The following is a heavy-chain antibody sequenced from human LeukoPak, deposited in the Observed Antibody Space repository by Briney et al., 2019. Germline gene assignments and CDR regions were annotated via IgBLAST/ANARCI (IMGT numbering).Heavy chain of an antibody. CDR3: AGGGGDRWGPFDI. CDR1: GGSISSYY. CDR2: IYYSGNT. D-gene: IGHD2-21*02. V-gene: IGHV4-59*01. J-gene: IGHJ3*02. Sequence: SETLSLTCTVSGGSISSYYWSWIRQPPRKGLEWVGYIYYSGNTNYNPSLKSRLTISVDTSKNQFSLKLSSVTAADTAVYYCAGGGGDRWGPFDIWGQGTMVTVSS.